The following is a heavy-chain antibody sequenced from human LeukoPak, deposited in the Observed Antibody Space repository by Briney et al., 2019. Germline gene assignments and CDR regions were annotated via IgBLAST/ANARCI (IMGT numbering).Heavy chain of an antibody. CDR3: ARKSKQLVIYYFDY. CDR2: INHSGST. D-gene: IGHD6-6*01. V-gene: IGHV4/OR15-8*01. J-gene: IGHJ4*02. CDR1: GGSIDSTNW. Sequence: SETLSLTCDVSGGSIDSTNWWNWVRQPPGKGLEWIGEINHSGSTNYNPSLKSRVTISVDTSKNQFSLKLSSVTAADTAVYYCARKSKQLVIYYFDYWGQGTLVTVSS.